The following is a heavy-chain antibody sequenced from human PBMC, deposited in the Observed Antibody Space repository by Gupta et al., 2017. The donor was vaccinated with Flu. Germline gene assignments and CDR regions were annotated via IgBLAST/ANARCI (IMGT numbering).Heavy chain of an antibody. Sequence: EVQLLESGGGLVQPGGSLRLSCTVSGFPFSSYAMTWVRQAPGKGLEWVSSISGSGGSIYYADAVKGRFTISRDNSKNTLFLQMNSLRAEDTAVYYCAKDETVTMVRGVLSYWGQGTLVTVSS. CDR2: ISGSGGSI. D-gene: IGHD3-10*01. CDR1: GFPFSSYA. J-gene: IGHJ4*02. V-gene: IGHV3-23*01. CDR3: AKDETVTMVRGVLSY.